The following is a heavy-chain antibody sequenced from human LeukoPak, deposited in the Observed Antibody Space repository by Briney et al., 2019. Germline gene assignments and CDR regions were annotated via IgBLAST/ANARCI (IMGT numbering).Heavy chain of an antibody. CDR3: AKSRIVDHRGYFDY. CDR1: GFPFGSYP. CDR2: IGTTDDT. J-gene: IGHJ4*02. V-gene: IGHV3-23*01. D-gene: IGHD2-15*01. Sequence: GGPLRLSCVASGFPFGSYPMTWVRQSPVKGLEWVSTIGTTDDTYYADSVKGRFTISRDNYKDTLYLQMHSLGAEDTAIYYCAKSRIVDHRGYFDYWGQGTLVTVSS.